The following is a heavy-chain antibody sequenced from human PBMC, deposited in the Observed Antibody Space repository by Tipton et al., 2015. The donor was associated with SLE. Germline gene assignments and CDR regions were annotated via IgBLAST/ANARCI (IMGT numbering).Heavy chain of an antibody. Sequence: GSLRLSCAASGFTFSSYAMSWVRQAPGKGLEWVSGISGNAFSTYYADSVKGRFTVSRDNSKNTLYLQMNSLRAEDTAVYYCAKDWYGYYGSGENYFDYWGQGTLVTVSS. D-gene: IGHD3-10*01. CDR3: AKDWYGYYGSGENYFDY. CDR2: ISGNAFST. V-gene: IGHV3-23*01. CDR1: GFTFSSYA. J-gene: IGHJ4*02.